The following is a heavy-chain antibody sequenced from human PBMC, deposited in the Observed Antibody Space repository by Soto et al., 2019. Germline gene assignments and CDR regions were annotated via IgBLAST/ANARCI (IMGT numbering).Heavy chain of an antibody. Sequence: GGALRLSSAATVFTFSSYSMNWVRQAPGKGLESVSSISSSSYIYYADSVKGRFTISRDNAKNSLYLQMNSLRAEDTAVYYCARAKLGYCSSTSCYDYYYYYYGMDVWGQGTTVTVSS. CDR2: ISSSSYI. CDR3: ARAKLGYCSSTSCYDYYYYYYGMDV. CDR1: VFTFSSYS. D-gene: IGHD2-2*01. V-gene: IGHV3-21*01. J-gene: IGHJ6*02.